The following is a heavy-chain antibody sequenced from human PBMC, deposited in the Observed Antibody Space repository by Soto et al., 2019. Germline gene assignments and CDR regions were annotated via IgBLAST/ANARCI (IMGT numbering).Heavy chain of an antibody. CDR1: GLTVSTNP. J-gene: IGHJ4*02. CDR3: TKNYYFDS. V-gene: IGHV3-66*01. CDR2: IYTGGGT. Sequence: EVQLVESGGGLVQPGGSLRLSCAASGLTVSTNPMSWVRQAPGKGLEWVSVIYTGGGTHYADSVRGRFTMSRDDSKNTVFLQMNSLRAEDTAIYYCTKNYYFDSWGQGTLVTVSS.